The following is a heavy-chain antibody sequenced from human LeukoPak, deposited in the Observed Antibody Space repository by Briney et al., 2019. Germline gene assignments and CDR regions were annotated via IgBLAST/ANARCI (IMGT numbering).Heavy chain of an antibody. D-gene: IGHD1-26*01. CDR1: GGSISSYY. V-gene: IGHV4-4*09. Sequence: SGTLSLTCTVSGGSISSYYWSWIRQPPGKGLEWIWYIYTSGSTNYNPSLKSRVTISVDTSKNQFSLKLSSVTAADTAVYYCASLARGGSYHSWGQGTLVTVSS. CDR2: IYTSGST. CDR3: ASLARGGSYHS. J-gene: IGHJ4*02.